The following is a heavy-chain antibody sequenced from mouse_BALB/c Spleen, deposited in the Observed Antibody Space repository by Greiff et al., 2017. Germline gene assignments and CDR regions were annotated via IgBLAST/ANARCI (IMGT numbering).Heavy chain of an antibody. CDR3: ARGPYGNEGFAY. V-gene: IGHV3-6*02. J-gene: IGHJ3*01. Sequence: VQLKESGPGLVKPSQSLSLTCSVTGYSITSGYYWNWIRQFPGNKLEWMGYISYDGSNNYNPSLKNRISITRDTSKNQFFLKLNSVTTEDTATYYCARGPYGNEGFAYWGQGTLVTVSA. CDR1: GYSITSGYY. D-gene: IGHD2-10*02. CDR2: ISYDGSN.